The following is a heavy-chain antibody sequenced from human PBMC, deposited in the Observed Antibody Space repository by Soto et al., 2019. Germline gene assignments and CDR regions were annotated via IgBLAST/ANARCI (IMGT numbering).Heavy chain of an antibody. CDR1: GGTFSSYT. Sequence: SVKVSCKASGGTFSSYTISWVRQAPGQGLEWMGRIIPILGIANYAQKFQGRVTITADKSTSTAYMELSSLRSEDTAVYYCARYMAGAYGYDILTGYSDYWGQGTLVTVSS. V-gene: IGHV1-69*02. CDR3: ARYMAGAYGYDILTGYSDY. D-gene: IGHD3-9*01. J-gene: IGHJ4*02. CDR2: IIPILGIA.